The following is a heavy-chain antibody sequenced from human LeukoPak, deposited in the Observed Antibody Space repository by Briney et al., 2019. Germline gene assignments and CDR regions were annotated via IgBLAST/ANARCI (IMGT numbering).Heavy chain of an antibody. D-gene: IGHD3-16*02. CDR1: GFTFSSYA. Sequence: PGGSLRLSCAASGFTFSSYAMSWVRQAPGKGLEWVSAISGSGGSTYYADSVKGRFTISRDNSKNTLYLQMNSLRAEDTAVYYCAKSGDDYVWGSYRCHFDYWGQGTLVTVSS. CDR2: ISGSGGST. V-gene: IGHV3-23*01. J-gene: IGHJ4*02. CDR3: AKSGDDYVWGSYRCHFDY.